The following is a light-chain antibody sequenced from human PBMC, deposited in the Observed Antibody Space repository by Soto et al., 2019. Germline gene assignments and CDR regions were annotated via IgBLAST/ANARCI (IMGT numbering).Light chain of an antibody. V-gene: IGKV4-1*01. CDR2: WAS. CDR1: QTLFYSPNNKNY. J-gene: IGKJ1*01. Sequence: DIVMTQSPDSLAVSLGERATINCKSSQTLFYSPNNKNYLAWYQQKPGQPPKLLIYWASSRESGVPDRFSGTGSGTDFTLTISSLQAEDVAVYYCQQYYSSPTWTFGQGTKVEIK. CDR3: QQYYSSPTWT.